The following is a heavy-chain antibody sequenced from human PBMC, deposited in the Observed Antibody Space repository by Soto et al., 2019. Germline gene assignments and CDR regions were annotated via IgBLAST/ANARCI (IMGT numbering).Heavy chain of an antibody. CDR3: ATNGGEQLVMANCFDL. J-gene: IGHJ5*02. V-gene: IGHV1-24*01. CDR1: GYTLTELS. D-gene: IGHD6-6*01. Sequence: GASVKVSCKVSGYTLTELSMHWVRQAPGKGLEWMGGFDPEDGETIYAQKFQGRVTMTEDTSTDTAYVELSSLRSEDTAVYYCATNGGEQLVMANCFDLWGQGTLVTVSS. CDR2: FDPEDGET.